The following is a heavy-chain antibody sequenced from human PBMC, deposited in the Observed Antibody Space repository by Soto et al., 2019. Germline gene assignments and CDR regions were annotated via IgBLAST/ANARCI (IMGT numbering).Heavy chain of an antibody. J-gene: IGHJ4*02. CDR2: VSFDGTNK. V-gene: IGHV3-30-3*01. Sequence: QVQLVESGGGVVQPGRSLRLSCAASGFTFSTHAMHWVRQAPGKGLECVAIVSFDGTNKYHADSVKGRFTISRDNSKNTLYLQMSGLTPEETAVYYCARDQTGITTAGGGRIDHWGQGTLVTVSS. CDR1: GFTFSTHA. D-gene: IGHD6-13*01. CDR3: ARDQTGITTAGGGRIDH.